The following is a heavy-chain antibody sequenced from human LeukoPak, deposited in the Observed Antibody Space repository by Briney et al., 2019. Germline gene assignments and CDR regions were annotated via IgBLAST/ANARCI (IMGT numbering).Heavy chain of an antibody. CDR1: GFTFSSYA. V-gene: IGHV3-9*01. Sequence: GGSLRLSCAASGFTFSSYAMHWVRQAPGKGLEWVSGISWNSGSIGYADSVKGRFTISRDNAKNSLYLQMNSLRAEDTALYYCAKAPGFFSSTSPFDYWGQGTLVTVSS. CDR3: AKAPGFFSSTSPFDY. J-gene: IGHJ4*02. D-gene: IGHD2-2*01. CDR2: ISWNSGSI.